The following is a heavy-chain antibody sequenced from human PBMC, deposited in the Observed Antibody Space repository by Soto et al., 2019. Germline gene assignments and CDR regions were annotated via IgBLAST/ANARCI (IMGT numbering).Heavy chain of an antibody. D-gene: IGHD6-19*01. CDR3: ARGGAVASAIDY. V-gene: IGHV1-18*01. CDR2: ISPYNGKT. CDR1: DDSFSTYD. J-gene: IGHJ4*02. Sequence: QVQLVQSGAEVKKPGASVKVSCKASDDSFSTYDMSWVRQAPGQSLEWMGWISPYNGKTKYAQNLQGRVTMTTDTYTSTAYRELRSLRSDDTAVYYCARGGAVASAIDYWGQGSLVTVSA.